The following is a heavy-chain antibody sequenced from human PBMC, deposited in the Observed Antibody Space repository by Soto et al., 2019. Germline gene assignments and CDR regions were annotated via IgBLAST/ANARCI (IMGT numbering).Heavy chain of an antibody. CDR3: AHYTTDTYFDV. V-gene: IGHV2-5*02. D-gene: IGHD1-1*01. Sequence: QITLKESSPTLVKPTQTLPLTCSFSGFSLYTAGVGVGWIRQPPGKALEWLALRYWDDTRRYNPSLKNTLTIAKDTSENQVVLTVTDMGPVDTGTYFCAHYTTDTYFDVWGKGATVAVSS. CDR1: GFSLYTAGVG. CDR2: RYWDDTR. J-gene: IGHJ6*04.